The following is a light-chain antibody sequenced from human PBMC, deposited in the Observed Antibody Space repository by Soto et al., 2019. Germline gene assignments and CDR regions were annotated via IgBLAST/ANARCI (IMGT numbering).Light chain of an antibody. CDR3: QQGHNWPLT. J-gene: IGKJ2*01. Sequence: EIVMTQSPATLSVSPGESATLSCRASQSISSELAWYQQKPGQPPRLLIYGASTRATGVPARFTGGGSSSDFTLTISGLQSEDFAVYYCQQGHNWPLTFGQGTRLEI. CDR2: GAS. CDR1: QSISSE. V-gene: IGKV3-15*01.